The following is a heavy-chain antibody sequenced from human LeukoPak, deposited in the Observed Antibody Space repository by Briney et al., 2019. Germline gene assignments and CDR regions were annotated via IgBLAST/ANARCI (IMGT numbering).Heavy chain of an antibody. J-gene: IGHJ4*02. CDR2: IYYSGTT. V-gene: IGHV4-39*01. Sequence: SETLSLTCTASGDSISKSSYYWGFIRQPPGKGLEWIGNIYYSGTTYYSPSLSSRVTISVDTSKNQFSLKLNSMTAADTAVYYCATTYCGGDCYPAWWGQGTLVTVSS. CDR3: ATTYCGGDCYPAW. D-gene: IGHD2-21*02. CDR1: GDSISKSSYY.